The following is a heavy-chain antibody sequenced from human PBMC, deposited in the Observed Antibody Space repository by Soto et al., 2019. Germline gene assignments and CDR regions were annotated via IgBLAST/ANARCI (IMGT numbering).Heavy chain of an antibody. D-gene: IGHD2-2*02. V-gene: IGHV5-51*01. J-gene: IGHJ5*02. Sequence: ESLKISCKGSGYSFTSYWIGWVRQMPGKGLEWMGIIYPGDSDTRYSPSFQGQVTISADKSISTAYLQWSSLKASDTAMYYCARHASGYCSSTSCYSDWFDPWGQGTLVTVSS. CDR3: ARHASGYCSSTSCYSDWFDP. CDR2: IYPGDSDT. CDR1: GYSFTSYW.